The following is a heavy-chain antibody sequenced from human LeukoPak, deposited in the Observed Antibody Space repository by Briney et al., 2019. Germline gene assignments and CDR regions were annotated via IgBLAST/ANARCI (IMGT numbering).Heavy chain of an antibody. Sequence: GGSLRLSCAASKFAFSSYAMSWVRQAPGKGPEWVSAISGGGGNTYYADSVKGRFTISRDNSKNTLYPQMNSLRAEDTAVYYCGKNRYSGSLSPFDIWGQGTMVTVSS. CDR2: ISGGGGNT. CDR1: KFAFSSYA. CDR3: GKNRYSGSLSPFDI. J-gene: IGHJ3*02. V-gene: IGHV3-23*01. D-gene: IGHD1-26*01.